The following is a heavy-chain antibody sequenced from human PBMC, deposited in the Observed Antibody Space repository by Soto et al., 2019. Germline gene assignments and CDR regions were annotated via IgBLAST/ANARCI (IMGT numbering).Heavy chain of an antibody. V-gene: IGHV3-48*02. Sequence: PGGALRHSCVVAEVPFSAHAMNWVRQAPGKGREWLSYISSSGSIYYAGSVKGRLAISKGNAQNSLFLQMHSLKDEESALSYCVTWLGLHNHFWAQGTTVTVSS. D-gene: IGHD3-3*01. CDR2: ISSSGSI. J-gene: IGHJ4*02. CDR3: VTWLGLHNHF. CDR1: EVPFSAHA.